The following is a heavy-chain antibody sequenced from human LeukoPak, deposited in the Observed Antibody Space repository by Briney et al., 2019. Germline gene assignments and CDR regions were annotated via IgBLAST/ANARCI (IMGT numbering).Heavy chain of an antibody. J-gene: IGHJ4*02. CDR2: ISGSGSGT. CDR3: AKLYTSRWYNDY. CDR1: GFTFSTYA. V-gene: IGHV3-23*01. Sequence: PGGSLRLACAASGFTFSTYAMTWVRQAPGKGLEWVSAISGSGSGTYYADSVKGRFTISRDNSKNTLYLQMNSLRAEDTAVYYCAKLYTSRWYNDYWGQGTLVTVSS. D-gene: IGHD6-13*01.